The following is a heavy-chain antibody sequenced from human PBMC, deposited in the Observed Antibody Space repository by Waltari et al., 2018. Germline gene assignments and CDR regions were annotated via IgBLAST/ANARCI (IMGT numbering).Heavy chain of an antibody. CDR2: INHSGST. Sequence: QVQLQQWGAGLLKPSETLSLTCAVYGGSFSGYYWSWIRQPPGKGLEWIGVINHSGSTNYNPSLKSRVTISVDTSKNQFSLKLSSVTAADTAVYYCARAGAYCSGGSCSPQHYYYYMDVWGKGTTVTVSS. CDR1: GGSFSGYY. J-gene: IGHJ6*03. V-gene: IGHV4-34*01. D-gene: IGHD2-15*01. CDR3: ARAGAYCSGGSCSPQHYYYYMDV.